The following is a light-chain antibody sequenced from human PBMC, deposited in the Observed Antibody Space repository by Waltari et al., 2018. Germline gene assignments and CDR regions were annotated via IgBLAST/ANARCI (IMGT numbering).Light chain of an antibody. CDR1: SGHSSNI. CDR2: VNSDGSH. Sequence: QLVLTQSPSASASLGASVKLTCTLSSGHSSNIIAWHQQQPEKGPRYLMKVNSDGSHSKGAEIPARFSGSSSGAERYLTISSLQSEDEADYYCQTGGHGTWVFGGGTKLTVL. CDR3: QTGGHGTWV. V-gene: IGLV4-69*01. J-gene: IGLJ3*02.